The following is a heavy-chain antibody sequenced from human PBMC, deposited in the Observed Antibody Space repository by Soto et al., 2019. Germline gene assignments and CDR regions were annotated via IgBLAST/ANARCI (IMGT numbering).Heavy chain of an antibody. Sequence: QVQLVQSGAEVKKPGSSVKVSCKASGGTFSSYAISWVRQAPGQGLEWMGGIIPIFGTANYAQKFQGRVTFTADESTSTAYMELSSLRSEDTAVYYCARDGCSSTSCYTGYYYYYGMDVWGQGTTVTVSS. V-gene: IGHV1-69*01. CDR3: ARDGCSSTSCYTGYYYYYGMDV. D-gene: IGHD2-2*02. CDR1: GGTFSSYA. CDR2: IIPIFGTA. J-gene: IGHJ6*02.